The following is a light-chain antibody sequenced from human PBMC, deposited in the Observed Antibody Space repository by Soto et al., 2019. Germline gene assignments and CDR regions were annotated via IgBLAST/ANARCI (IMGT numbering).Light chain of an antibody. V-gene: IGLV2-14*01. CDR1: SSDVGGYNY. Sequence: QSVLTQPASVSGSPGQSITISCTGTSSDVGGYNYVSWYQQHPGKAPKRMIYEVSNRPSGVSNRFSRSRSVNTASLTISGLQAEDEADYYCSSYASSSTGVFGTGTKVTVL. CDR2: EVS. J-gene: IGLJ1*01. CDR3: SSYASSSTGV.